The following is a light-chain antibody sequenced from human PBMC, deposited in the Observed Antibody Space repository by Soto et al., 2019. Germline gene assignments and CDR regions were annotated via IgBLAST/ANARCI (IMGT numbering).Light chain of an antibody. CDR2: WAS. Sequence: DIVMTQSPDSLAVSLGERATINCKSSQSVLYSSNNKNYLAWYQQKPGQPPKLLIYWASTRESGVPDRFSGSGSGTDFTLTISSLQAEDVAVYYCQQYYSTSPTCGPGTKVDIK. CDR1: QSVLYSSNNKNY. CDR3: QQYYSTSPT. V-gene: IGKV4-1*01. J-gene: IGKJ3*01.